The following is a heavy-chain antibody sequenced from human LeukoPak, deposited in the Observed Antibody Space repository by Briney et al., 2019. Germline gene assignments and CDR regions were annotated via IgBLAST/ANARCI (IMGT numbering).Heavy chain of an antibody. V-gene: IGHV3-48*01. D-gene: IGHD5-18*01. CDR1: GFTFSGYS. CDR2: ISSSSSTI. J-gene: IGHJ4*02. CDR3: ARYATAPHDY. Sequence: GGSLRLSCAASGFTFSGYSMNWVRQAPGKGLEWVSYISSSSSTIYYADSVKGRFTISRDNAKNSLYPQMNSLRAEDTAVYYCARYATAPHDYWGQGTLVTVSS.